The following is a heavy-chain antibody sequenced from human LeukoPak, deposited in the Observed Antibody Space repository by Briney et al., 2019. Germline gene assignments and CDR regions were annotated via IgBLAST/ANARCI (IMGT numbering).Heavy chain of an antibody. Sequence: SETLSLTCTVSGGSISSSGSYWGWIRQPPGKGLEWIANIYYSGSTYYNPSLKSRVTMSVDTSKNQFSLKLSSVTAADTAVYYCAREESGHYFDYWGQGTLVTVSS. V-gene: IGHV4-39*07. J-gene: IGHJ4*02. CDR1: GGSISSSGSY. CDR2: IYYSGST. D-gene: IGHD3-10*01. CDR3: AREESGHYFDY.